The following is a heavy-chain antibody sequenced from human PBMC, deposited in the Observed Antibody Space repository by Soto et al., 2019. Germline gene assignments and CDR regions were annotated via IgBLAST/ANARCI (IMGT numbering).Heavy chain of an antibody. D-gene: IGHD2-2*01. CDR1: GGSFSGYY. J-gene: IGHJ4*02. CDR2: INHSGST. V-gene: IGHV4-34*01. CDR3: ARSPLIVVVPAAMHYFDY. Sequence: PSETLSLTCAVYGGSFSGYYWSWIRQPPGKGLEWIGEINHSGSTNYNPSLKSRVTISVDTSKNQFSLKLSSVTAADTAVYYCARSPLIVVVPAAMHYFDYWGQGTLVTVSS.